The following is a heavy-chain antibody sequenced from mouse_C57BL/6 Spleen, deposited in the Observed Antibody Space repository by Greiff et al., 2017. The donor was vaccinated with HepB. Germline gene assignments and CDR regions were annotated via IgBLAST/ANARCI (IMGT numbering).Heavy chain of an antibody. Sequence: QVQLKQPGAELVKPGASVKLSCKASGYTFTSYWMHWVKQRPGQGLEWIGMIHPNSGSTNYNEKFKSKATLTVDKSSSTAYMQLSSLTSEDSAVYYCARRRPYYYGSSYWYFDVWGTGTTVTVSS. V-gene: IGHV1-64*01. D-gene: IGHD1-1*01. J-gene: IGHJ1*03. CDR3: ARRRPYYYGSSYWYFDV. CDR2: IHPNSGST. CDR1: GYTFTSYW.